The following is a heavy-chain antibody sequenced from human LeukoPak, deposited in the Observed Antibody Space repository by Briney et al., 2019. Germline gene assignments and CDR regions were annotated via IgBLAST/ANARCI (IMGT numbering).Heavy chain of an antibody. D-gene: IGHD3-10*01. CDR2: ISYDGSNK. Sequence: GGSLRLSCAASGFTFSSYGMRWVRQAPGKGLEWVAVISYDGSNKYYADSVKGRFTISRDNSKNTLYLQMNSLRAEDTAVYYCAKPYLHSMVRGYYYYGMDVWGKGTTVTVSS. V-gene: IGHV3-30*18. J-gene: IGHJ6*04. CDR3: AKPYLHSMVRGYYYYGMDV. CDR1: GFTFSSYG.